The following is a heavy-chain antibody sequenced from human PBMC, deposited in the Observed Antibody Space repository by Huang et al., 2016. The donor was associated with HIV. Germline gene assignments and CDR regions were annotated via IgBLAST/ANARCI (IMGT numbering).Heavy chain of an antibody. Sequence: QVQLVQSGTEVRKPGASVKVSCKATGYTFTKYALHWVRQAPGQGLEWMGWINIDNGDTKDSQRFQGRVTLTRDRSATTAYLELTSLRSEDTAVYFCARGEDNGGNSDFDYWGQGALVAVSS. CDR1: GYTFTKYA. V-gene: IGHV1-3*04. D-gene: IGHD2-21*02. CDR3: ARGEDNGGNSDFDY. CDR2: INIDNGDT. J-gene: IGHJ4*02.